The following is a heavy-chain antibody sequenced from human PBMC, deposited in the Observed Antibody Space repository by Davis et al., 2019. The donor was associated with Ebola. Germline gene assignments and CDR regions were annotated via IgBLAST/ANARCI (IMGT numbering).Heavy chain of an antibody. CDR1: GYSISSGYY. CDR2: IYHSGST. D-gene: IGHD3-10*01. Sequence: PSETLSLTCTVSGYSISSGYYWGWIRQPPGKGLEWIGSIYHSGSTYYNPSLKSRVTISVDRSKNQFSLKLSSVTAADTAVYYCARTYGSGSYYNSWGNWFDPWGQGTLVTVSS. J-gene: IGHJ5*02. V-gene: IGHV4-38-2*02. CDR3: ARTYGSGSYYNSWGNWFDP.